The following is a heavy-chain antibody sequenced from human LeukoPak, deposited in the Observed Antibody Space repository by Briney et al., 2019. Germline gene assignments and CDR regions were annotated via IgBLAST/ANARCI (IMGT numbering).Heavy chain of an antibody. CDR2: IKHDGSEN. V-gene: IGHV3-7*03. CDR1: GFTFSRYW. CDR3: ARDLGLPHP. Sequence: PGGSLRLSCVASGFTFSRYWMTWVRQAPGKGLEWVANIKHDGSENYYVGSVKGRFTISRDNAKNSLYLQMNSLRAEDTAFYYCARDLGLPHPWGQGTLVTVSS. J-gene: IGHJ5*02. D-gene: IGHD5-12*01.